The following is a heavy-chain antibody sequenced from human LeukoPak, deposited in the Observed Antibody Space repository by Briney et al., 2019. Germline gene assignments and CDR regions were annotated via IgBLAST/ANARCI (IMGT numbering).Heavy chain of an antibody. CDR2: VSTDSGNS. J-gene: IGHJ4*02. CDR1: GYTFTNCD. Sequence: ASVKVSCKASGYTFTNCDINWVRQATGQGLEWLGWVSTDSGNSDSAQKFQGRITLTRDTSISTVLLELRNLRSDDTAVYYCARGVSRGVDYWGQGTLVTLSS. D-gene: IGHD3-16*01. V-gene: IGHV1-8*02. CDR3: ARGVSRGVDY.